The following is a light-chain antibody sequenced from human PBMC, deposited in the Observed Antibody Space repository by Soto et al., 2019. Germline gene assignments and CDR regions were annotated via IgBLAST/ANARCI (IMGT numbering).Light chain of an antibody. CDR1: QSVTNS. V-gene: IGKV3-11*01. CDR2: HAS. J-gene: IGKJ1*01. CDR3: QQRRT. Sequence: IVLTQSPATLSLSPGDRATLSCRACQSVTNSLAWYQQQPGQAPRLLIYHASNGSTGVPARFSGSGSGTDFTLTIRRLEPGDFAVYYCQQRRTFGQGTKVEIK.